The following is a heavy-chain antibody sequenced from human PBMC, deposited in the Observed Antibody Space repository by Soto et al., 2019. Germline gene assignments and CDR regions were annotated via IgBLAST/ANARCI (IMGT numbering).Heavy chain of an antibody. CDR2: VTYEENEI. V-gene: IGHV3-30*18. D-gene: IGHD6-25*01. Sequence: QVQLVVSGGGVVQPGRSLRLSCAASGFTFSDCGMHWVRQAPGKGPEWVAVVTYEENEIHYVDSVRGRFTISRDNSKNMVYLQMDSLRVEDTAVYYCVKEPSSGYWRTADYWGQGTRITVSS. J-gene: IGHJ4*02. CDR1: GFTFSDCG. CDR3: VKEPSSGYWRTADY.